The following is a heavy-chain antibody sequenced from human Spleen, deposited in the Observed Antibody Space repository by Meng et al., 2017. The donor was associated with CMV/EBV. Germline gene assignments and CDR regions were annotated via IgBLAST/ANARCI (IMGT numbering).Heavy chain of an antibody. CDR1: GCTFSSYW. CDR2: TSPDGSST. D-gene: IGHD6-13*01. V-gene: IGHV3-74*01. Sequence: SCAVSGCTFSSYWMHWVRQVPGKGLVWVSRTSPDGSSTYCADFLKGRFTISRDNGKNTLSLQINSLRAEDTALYYCARGAAGYGNFDYWGQGTLVTVSS. CDR3: ARGAAGYGNFDY. J-gene: IGHJ4*02.